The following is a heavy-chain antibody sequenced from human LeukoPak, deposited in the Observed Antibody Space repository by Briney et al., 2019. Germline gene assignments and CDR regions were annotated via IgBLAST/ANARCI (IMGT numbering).Heavy chain of an antibody. CDR3: ARVTIVGAVFDY. CDR1: GFTFSSYG. Sequence: GTLRLSCAASGFTFSSYGMSWVRQAPGKGLEWIGSIYYSGSTYYNPSLKSRVTISVDTSKNQFSLKLSSVTAADTAVYYCARVTIVGAVFDYWGQGTLVTVSS. D-gene: IGHD1-26*01. CDR2: IYYSGST. V-gene: IGHV4-39*07. J-gene: IGHJ4*02.